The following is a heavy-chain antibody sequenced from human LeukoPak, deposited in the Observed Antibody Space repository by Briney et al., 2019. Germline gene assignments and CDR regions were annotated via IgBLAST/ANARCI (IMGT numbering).Heavy chain of an antibody. CDR1: VGSISIIIYY. J-gene: IGHJ5*02. CDR3: ARHVGFITMVRGVINNNWFDP. V-gene: IGHV4-39*01. CDR2: IDYIGSP. Sequence: PSETLSLTCTVSVGSISIIIYYCGSTRQPPGRWLGCIAIIDYIGSPYYNPSLKTGATISVDKSKKQFSLKLSSVTAADTVVYYCARHVGFITMVRGVINNNWFDPWGQGTLVTVSS. D-gene: IGHD3-10*01.